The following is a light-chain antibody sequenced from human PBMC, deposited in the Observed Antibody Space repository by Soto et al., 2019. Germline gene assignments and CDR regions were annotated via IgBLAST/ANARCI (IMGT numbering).Light chain of an antibody. J-gene: IGKJ3*01. CDR2: AAS. CDR3: QQVNSSPFT. Sequence: DSQLTQSPSFLSASIGDRVTITCRASQGISNYLAWYQQKPGKAPKLLIFAASTLQSGVPSRFSGSGSGTEFTLTISSLQHEDFATYWCQQVNSSPFTFGPGTKVDIK. CDR1: QGISNY. V-gene: IGKV1-9*01.